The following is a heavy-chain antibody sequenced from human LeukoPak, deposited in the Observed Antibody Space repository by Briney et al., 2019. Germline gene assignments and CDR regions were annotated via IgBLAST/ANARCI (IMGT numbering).Heavy chain of an antibody. CDR3: ARLMFLWPPIFFDS. D-gene: IGHD2-8*01. CDR2: IKQDGET. Sequence: GGSLRLSCAASGSTFGNFWMSWVRQAPGKGLEWVASIKQDGETFYVASVKGRSTISRDNARNSVYLQMNNLRVEDTAAYYCARLMFLWPPIFFDSWGQGTLVTVSS. V-gene: IGHV3-7*01. J-gene: IGHJ4*02. CDR1: GSTFGNFW.